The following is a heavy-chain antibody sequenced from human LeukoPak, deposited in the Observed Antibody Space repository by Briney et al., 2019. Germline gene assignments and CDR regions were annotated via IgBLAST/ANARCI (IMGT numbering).Heavy chain of an antibody. Sequence: GGSLRLSCAASGFTFSHYGMHWVRQAPGKGLEWVAVIWSDGTEKYYGDAVKGRFTISRDNSRNTVYLQMNSLRGEDTAVYYCAKDAQRGFDYSNSLEYWGQGTLVTVSS. CDR2: IWSDGTEK. CDR3: AKDAQRGFDYSNSLEY. J-gene: IGHJ4*02. D-gene: IGHD4-11*01. CDR1: GFTFSHYG. V-gene: IGHV3-33*06.